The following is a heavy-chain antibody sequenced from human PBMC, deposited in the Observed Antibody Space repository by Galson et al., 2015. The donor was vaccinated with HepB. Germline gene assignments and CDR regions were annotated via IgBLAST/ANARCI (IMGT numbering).Heavy chain of an antibody. V-gene: IGHV3-23*01. CDR1: GFTFSHYA. Sequence: SLRLSCAASGFTFSHYAMSWVRQAPGKGLEWVSALSSRGGNTYYADSVKGRFTISRDNSKNTLYLQMNSLRVDDTAVYFCAKENDLDHLYGMDVWGQGTTVTVSS. D-gene: IGHD1-1*01. CDR2: LSSRGGNT. J-gene: IGHJ6*02. CDR3: AKENDLDHLYGMDV.